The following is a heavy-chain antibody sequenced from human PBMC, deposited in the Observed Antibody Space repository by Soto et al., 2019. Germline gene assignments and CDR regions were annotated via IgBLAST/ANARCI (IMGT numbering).Heavy chain of an antibody. CDR1: GFTFSSYG. J-gene: IGHJ4*02. D-gene: IGHD6-13*01. V-gene: IGHV3-30*18. CDR3: AKDVGAGTLHYYFDY. Sequence: PGGSLRLSCAASGFTFSSYGMHWVRQAPGKGLEWVAVISYDGSNKYYADSVKGRFTISRDNSKNTLYLQMNSLRAEDTAVYYCAKDVGAGTLHYYFDYWGQGTLVTVSS. CDR2: ISYDGSNK.